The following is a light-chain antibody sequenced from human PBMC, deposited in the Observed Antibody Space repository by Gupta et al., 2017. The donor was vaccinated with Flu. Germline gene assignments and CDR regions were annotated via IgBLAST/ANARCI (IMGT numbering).Light chain of an antibody. J-gene: IGKJ5*01. CDR3: QQYGSSPPIT. CDR1: QSVSSSY. V-gene: IGKV3-20*01. Sequence: EIVLTQSPGTLSLSPGERATLSCRASQSVSSSYLAWYQQKPGQAPRLLIYGASSRATGIPDRFRGSGSGTDFTLTISRLEPEDFAVYYGQQYGSSPPITCGQGTRLEIK. CDR2: GAS.